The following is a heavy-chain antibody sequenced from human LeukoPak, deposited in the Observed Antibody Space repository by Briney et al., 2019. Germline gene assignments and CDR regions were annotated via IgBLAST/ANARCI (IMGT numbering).Heavy chain of an antibody. CDR2: IYTSGST. V-gene: IGHV4-4*07. CDR3: AREQGGSWFGDSRGAFDI. Sequence: SETLSLTCTVSGGSISSYYWSWIRQPAGKGLEWIGRIYTSGSTNYNPSLKSRVTMSVDTSKNQSSLKLSSVTAADTAVYYCAREQGGSWFGDSRGAFDIWGQGTMVTVSS. D-gene: IGHD3-10*01. J-gene: IGHJ3*02. CDR1: GGSISSYY.